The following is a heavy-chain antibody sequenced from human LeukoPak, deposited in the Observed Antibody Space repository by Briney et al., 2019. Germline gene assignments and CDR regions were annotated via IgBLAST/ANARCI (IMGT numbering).Heavy chain of an antibody. J-gene: IGHJ3*02. CDR3: ARAPGDIVVVPAAIRAFDI. CDR2: INPNSGGT. D-gene: IGHD2-2*02. V-gene: IGHV1-2*02. Sequence: ASVKVSCKASGYTFTGYYMHWVRRAPGQGLEWMGWINPNSGGTNYAQKFQGRVTMTRDTSISTAYMELSRLRSDDTAVYYCARAPGDIVVVPAAIRAFDIWGQGTMVTVSS. CDR1: GYTFTGYY.